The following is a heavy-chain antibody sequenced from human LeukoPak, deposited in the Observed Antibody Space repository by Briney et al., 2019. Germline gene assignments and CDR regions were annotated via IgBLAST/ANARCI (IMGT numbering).Heavy chain of an antibody. CDR2: ISYDGTNN. J-gene: IGHJ6*03. CDR3: ARAHLSSSSTDYMDV. V-gene: IGHV3-30*03. CDR1: GFTFSSYG. D-gene: IGHD6-6*01. Sequence: GGSLRLSCAASGFTFSSYGMHWVRQAPGKGLEWVAIISYDGTNNYYADSVKGRFTISRDNSKNTLYLQMNSLRAEDTAMYYCARAHLSSSSTDYMDVWGKGTTVTVSS.